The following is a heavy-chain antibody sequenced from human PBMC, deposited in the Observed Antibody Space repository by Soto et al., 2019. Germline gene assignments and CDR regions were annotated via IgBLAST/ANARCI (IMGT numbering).Heavy chain of an antibody. CDR3: AKAPVAGLFDY. J-gene: IGHJ4*02. CDR1: GFTFSSYA. V-gene: IGHV3-23*01. Sequence: GGSLRLSCAASGFTFSSYAMSWVRQAPGKGLEWVSAISGSGGSTYHADSVKGRFTISRDNSKNTLYLQMNSLGAEDTAVYYCAKAPVAGLFDYWGQGTLVTVSS. CDR2: ISGSGGST. D-gene: IGHD6-19*01.